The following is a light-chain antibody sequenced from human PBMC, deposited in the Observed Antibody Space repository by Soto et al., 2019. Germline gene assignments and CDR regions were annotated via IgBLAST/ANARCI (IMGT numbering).Light chain of an antibody. CDR2: GAS. Sequence: EIVLTQSPGTLSLSPGERATLSCRASQSVSSNYLAWYQQKPGQAPRLLIDGASSRATGIPDRFSGSGSGTAFTLTISRLEPEDFAVYYCQHFGSSPLTFGGGTKVEIK. CDR1: QSVSSNY. V-gene: IGKV3-20*01. CDR3: QHFGSSPLT. J-gene: IGKJ4*01.